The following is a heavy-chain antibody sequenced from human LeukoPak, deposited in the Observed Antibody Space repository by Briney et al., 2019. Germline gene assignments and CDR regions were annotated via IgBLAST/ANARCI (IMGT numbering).Heavy chain of an antibody. CDR3: ARTRVVTATPYDAFDI. J-gene: IGHJ3*02. CDR2: IWYDGSNK. D-gene: IGHD2-21*02. CDR1: GFTFSSYG. Sequence: GGSLRLSCAASGFTFSSYGMHWVRQAPGKGLEWVAVIWYDGSNKYYADSVRGRFTISRDNSKNTLYLQMNSLRAEDTAVYYCARTRVVTATPYDAFDIWGQGTMATVSS. V-gene: IGHV3-33*01.